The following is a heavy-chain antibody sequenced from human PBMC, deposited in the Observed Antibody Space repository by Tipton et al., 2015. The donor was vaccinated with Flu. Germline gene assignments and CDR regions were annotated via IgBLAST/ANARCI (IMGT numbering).Heavy chain of an antibody. CDR2: IYPGDSDT. D-gene: IGHD6-13*01. CDR1: GYSFTSYW. CDR3: ARQAAAVPEDQAYYVDY. Sequence: QSGAEVKKPGESLKISCKGSGYSFTSYWIGWVRQMPGKGLEWMGIIYPGDSDTRYSPSFQGQVTISADKSISTAYLQWSSLKASDTAMYYCARQAAAVPEDQAYYVDYWGQGTLVTVSS. V-gene: IGHV5-51*01. J-gene: IGHJ4*02.